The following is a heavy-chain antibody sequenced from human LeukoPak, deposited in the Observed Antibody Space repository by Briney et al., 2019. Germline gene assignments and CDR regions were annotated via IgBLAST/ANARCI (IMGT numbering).Heavy chain of an antibody. V-gene: IGHV3-23*01. CDR1: GVTFSSYA. Sequence: PGGSLRLSCAASGVTFSSYAMTWVRQAPGKGLEWVSTISAGGYSTNDADSVKGRFTISRDNSKDTLYLQMNRLRVEDTAVYYCAKDRGGFYGSGSYRGYGLDVWGQGTTVTVCS. J-gene: IGHJ6*02. D-gene: IGHD3-10*01. CDR2: ISAGGYST. CDR3: AKDRGGFYGSGSYRGYGLDV.